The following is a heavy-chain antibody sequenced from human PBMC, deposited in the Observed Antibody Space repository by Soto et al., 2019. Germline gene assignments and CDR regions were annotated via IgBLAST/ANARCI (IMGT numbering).Heavy chain of an antibody. Sequence: EVQLLESGGGLVQPGGSLRLSCAASGFTFGSYAMSWVRQAPGKGLEWVSTISGSGSTIYYADSVKGRFTISRDNAKNSLYLQMNSLRAEDTAVYYCASNHYDFWSGYRNYYGMDVWGQGTTVTVSS. D-gene: IGHD3-3*01. CDR1: GFTFGSYA. V-gene: IGHV3-23*01. CDR3: ASNHYDFWSGYRNYYGMDV. CDR2: ISGSGSTI. J-gene: IGHJ6*02.